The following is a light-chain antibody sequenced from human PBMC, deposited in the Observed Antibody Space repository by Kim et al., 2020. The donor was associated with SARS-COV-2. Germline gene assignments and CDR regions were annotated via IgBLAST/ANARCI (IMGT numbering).Light chain of an antibody. J-gene: IGLJ1*01. Sequence: SSELTQDPAVSVALGQTVRITCQGDSLRSYYASWYQQKPGQAPVLVIYGKNNRPSGIPDRFSGSSSGNTASLTTTGAQAEDEADYYCNSRDSSGNHHVFGTGTKVTVL. V-gene: IGLV3-19*01. CDR3: NSRDSSGNHHV. CDR2: GKN. CDR1: SLRSYY.